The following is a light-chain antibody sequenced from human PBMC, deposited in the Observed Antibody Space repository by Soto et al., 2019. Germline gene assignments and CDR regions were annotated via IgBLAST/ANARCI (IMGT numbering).Light chain of an antibody. Sequence: AIQLTQSPSSLSASVGDRVTITCGASQGISSALDWYQQKPGQAPKHLIYDASSLESGVPSRFSGSGSGTDFTLTVRSLQPEDFATYYCQQFNNYPHFTFGPGTKVDIK. J-gene: IGKJ3*01. CDR1: QGISSA. V-gene: IGKV1D-13*01. CDR3: QQFNNYPHFT. CDR2: DAS.